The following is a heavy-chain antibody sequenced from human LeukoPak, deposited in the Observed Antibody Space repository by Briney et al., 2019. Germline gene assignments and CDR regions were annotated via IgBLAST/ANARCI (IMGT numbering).Heavy chain of an antibody. CDR1: GFTFSSYS. V-gene: IGHV3-21*01. Sequence: NAGGSLRLSCAASGFTFSSYSMNWVRQAPGKGLEWVSSISSSSSYIYYADSVKGRFTISRDNAKNSLYLQMNSLRAEDTAVYYCARDREWFGALDDAFDIWGQGTMVTVSS. J-gene: IGHJ3*02. D-gene: IGHD3-10*01. CDR3: ARDREWFGALDDAFDI. CDR2: ISSSSSYI.